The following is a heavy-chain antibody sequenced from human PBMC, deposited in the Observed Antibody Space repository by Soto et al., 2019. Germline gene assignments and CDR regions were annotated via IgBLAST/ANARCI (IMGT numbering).Heavy chain of an antibody. J-gene: IGHJ4*02. V-gene: IGHV3-53*01. Sequence: PGGSLRLSCAASGFTVSSNYMSWVRQAPGKGPEWVSVIYSGGSTYYADSVKGRFTISRDNSKNTLYLQMNSLRAEDTAVYYCARGSREPNILLSYWGQGTLVTVSS. CDR1: GFTVSSNY. CDR2: IYSGGST. D-gene: IGHD3-10*01. CDR3: ARGSREPNILLSY.